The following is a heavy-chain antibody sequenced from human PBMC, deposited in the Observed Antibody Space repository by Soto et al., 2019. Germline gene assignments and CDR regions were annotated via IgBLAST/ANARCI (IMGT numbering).Heavy chain of an antibody. D-gene: IGHD1-1*01. J-gene: IGHJ6*02. CDR1: GYSFTSYW. Sequence: GESLKISCKGSGYSFTSYWIGWVRQMPWKGLEWMGIIYPGDSDTRYSPSFQGQVTISADKSISTAYLQWSSLKASDTAMYYCARQRPTSYYYYGMDVWGQGTTVTVSS. CDR2: IYPGDSDT. V-gene: IGHV5-51*01. CDR3: ARQRPTSYYYYGMDV.